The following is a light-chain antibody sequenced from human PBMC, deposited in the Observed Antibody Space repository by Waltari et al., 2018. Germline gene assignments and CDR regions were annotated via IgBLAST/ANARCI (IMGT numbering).Light chain of an antibody. Sequence: DIQMSQSPSYLSASVGDRVTITCRASQGISSYLNWYQQKPGKAPKLLIYYANSLASGVPSRFSGSGSGTEFTLTISSLQPEDFATYYCQQGNSYLTWTFGQGTKVEIK. CDR1: QGISSY. CDR3: QQGNSYLTWT. V-gene: IGKV1-9*01. CDR2: YAN. J-gene: IGKJ1*01.